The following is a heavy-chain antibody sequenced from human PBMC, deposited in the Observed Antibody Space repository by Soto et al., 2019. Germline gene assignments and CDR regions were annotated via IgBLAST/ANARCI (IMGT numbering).Heavy chain of an antibody. Sequence: GGSLRLSCAASGFTFSDYTMPWVRQAPGKGLEWVAVISYDGSNKYYADSVKGRFTISRDNSKNTLSLQMNSLRVEDTAVYYCARKAHWGQGTLVTVSS. CDR3: ARKAH. J-gene: IGHJ4*02. CDR1: GFTFSDYT. CDR2: ISYDGSNK. V-gene: IGHV3-30-3*01.